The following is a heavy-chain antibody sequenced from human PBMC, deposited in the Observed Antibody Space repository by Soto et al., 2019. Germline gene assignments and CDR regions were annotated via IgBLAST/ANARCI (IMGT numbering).Heavy chain of an antibody. Sequence: ASVKVSCKASGYTFTSYGISWVRQAPGQGLEWMGWISAYNGNTNYAQKLQGRVTMTTDTSTSTAYMELRSLRSDDTAVYYCARSPYSSGSYYAIDYWGQGTLVTVSS. D-gene: IGHD3-22*01. CDR2: ISAYNGNT. CDR3: ARSPYSSGSYYAIDY. J-gene: IGHJ4*02. V-gene: IGHV1-18*01. CDR1: GYTFTSYG.